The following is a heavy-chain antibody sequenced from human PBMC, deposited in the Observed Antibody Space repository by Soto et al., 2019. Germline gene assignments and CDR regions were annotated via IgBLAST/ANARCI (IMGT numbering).Heavy chain of an antibody. CDR2: IIPILGIA. V-gene: IGHV1-69*08. J-gene: IGHJ4*02. Sequence: QVQLVQSGAEVKKPGSSVKVSCKASGGTFSSCTISWVRQAPGQGLEWMGRIIPILGIANYAQKFQGRVTITADKSTSTAYMELSSLRSEDTAVYYCAREAYGDLRIGSSVGLDYWGQGTLVTVSS. D-gene: IGHD4-17*01. CDR3: AREAYGDLRIGSSVGLDY. CDR1: GGTFSSCT.